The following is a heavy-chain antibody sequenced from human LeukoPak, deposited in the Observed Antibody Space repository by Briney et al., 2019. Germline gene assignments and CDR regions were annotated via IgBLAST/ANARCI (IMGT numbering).Heavy chain of an antibody. CDR2: ISGSGGST. V-gene: IGHV3-23*01. J-gene: IGHJ5*02. CDR3: AKDQGVVGAYNWFDP. Sequence: PGGSLRLSCAASGFTFSSYAMSWVRQAPGKGLEWVSAISGSGGSTYYADSVKGRFTISRDNSKNTLYLQMNSLRAEDTAVYYCAKDQGVVGAYNWFDPWGQGTLVTVSS. D-gene: IGHD1-26*01. CDR1: GFTFSSYA.